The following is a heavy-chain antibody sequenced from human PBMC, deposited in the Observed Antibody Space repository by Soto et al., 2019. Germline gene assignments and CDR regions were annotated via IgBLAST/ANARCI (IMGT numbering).Heavy chain of an antibody. CDR2: IYYSGST. CDR3: ASSIVLMVYDAHTTGGDAFDI. D-gene: IGHD2-8*01. J-gene: IGHJ3*02. V-gene: IGHV4-31*03. Sequence: QVQLQESGPGLVKPSQTLSLTCTVSGGSISSGGYYWSWIRQHPGKGLEWIGYIYYSGSTYYNPSLKSRVTISVDTSKNQFSLKLSSVTAADTAVYYCASSIVLMVYDAHTTGGDAFDIWGQGTMVTVSS. CDR1: GGSISSGGYY.